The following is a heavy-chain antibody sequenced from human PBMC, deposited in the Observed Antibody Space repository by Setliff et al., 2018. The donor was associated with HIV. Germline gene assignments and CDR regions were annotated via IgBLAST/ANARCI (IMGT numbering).Heavy chain of an antibody. CDR3: ARHHLVDPFDY. V-gene: IGHV4-39*01. D-gene: IGHD2-2*01. CDR2: IFYSGST. J-gene: IGHJ4*01. Sequence: SETLSLTCTVSGDSISSSSYYWGWIRQPPGKGLEWIGSIFYSGSTYYNPSLKSRLIMSVDTSKNQFSLKLSSVTAADTAVYYCARHHLVDPFDYWGHGTLFTVSS. CDR1: GDSISSSSYY.